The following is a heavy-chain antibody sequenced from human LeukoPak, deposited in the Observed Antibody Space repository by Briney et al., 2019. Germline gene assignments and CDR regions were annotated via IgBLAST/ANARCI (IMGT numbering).Heavy chain of an antibody. J-gene: IGHJ6*03. D-gene: IGHD1-1*01. CDR1: GFTFSSYG. V-gene: IGHV3-23*01. Sequence: GGTLRLSCAASGFTFSSYGMSWVRQAPGKGLEWVSAISGSGGSTYYADSVKGRFTISRDNSKNTLYLQMNSLRVEDTAIYYCARDPYNGAYSEGYYYYYMDVWGKGTTVTVSS. CDR3: ARDPYNGAYSEGYYYYYMDV. CDR2: ISGSGGST.